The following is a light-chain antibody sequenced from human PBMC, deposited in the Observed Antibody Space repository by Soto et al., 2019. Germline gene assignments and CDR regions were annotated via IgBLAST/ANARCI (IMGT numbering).Light chain of an antibody. CDR3: QVWDSSGDYVV. J-gene: IGLJ2*01. CDR2: EDT. Sequence: SYELTLPPSMSVAPGQTARITCGGNNIGSKGVNWYQQRPGQAPVLVIYEDTRRPSGIPERFSGSNSGNTATLTMSGVEAGDEADYYCQVWDSSGDYVVFGGGTQLTVL. V-gene: IGLV3-21*02. CDR1: NIGSKG.